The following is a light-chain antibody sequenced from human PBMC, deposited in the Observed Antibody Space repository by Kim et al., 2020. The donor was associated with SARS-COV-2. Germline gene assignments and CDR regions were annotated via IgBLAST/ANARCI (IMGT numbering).Light chain of an antibody. CDR3: QTWGNGIVI. V-gene: IGLV4-69*01. J-gene: IGLJ2*01. CDR2: LNSDGSH. Sequence: QLVLTQSPSASASLGASVKLTCTLSSGHSSYAITWHQQQPERGPRSLMKLNSDGSHSKGDGIPDRFSGSSSGAERYLTISSLQSEDEADYYCQTWGNGIVIFGGGTQLTVL. CDR1: SGHSSYA.